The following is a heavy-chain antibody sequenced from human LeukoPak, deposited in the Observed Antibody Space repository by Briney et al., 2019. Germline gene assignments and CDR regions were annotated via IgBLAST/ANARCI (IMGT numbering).Heavy chain of an antibody. D-gene: IGHD2-2*01. CDR3: ARAPITSPFYFDY. J-gene: IGHJ4*02. Sequence: PGGSLRLSCTASGFAFDEHGMSWVRQVPGKGLEWVSGINWSGGSTGYADPLRGRFTISRDNAKNSLYLQMDSLRAEDTALYYCARAPITSPFYFDYWGQETLVTVSS. V-gene: IGHV3-20*04. CDR2: INWSGGST. CDR1: GFAFDEHG.